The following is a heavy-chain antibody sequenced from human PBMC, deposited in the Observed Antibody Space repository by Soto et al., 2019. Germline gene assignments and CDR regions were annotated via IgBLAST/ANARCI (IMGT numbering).Heavy chain of an antibody. J-gene: IGHJ5*02. CDR1: GDTFTSYY. CDR2: INPHGGST. Sequence: SVKVSCQAPGDTFTSYYINWVRQAPVQGLEWMGVINPHGGSTAYAQKFKGRVTLTRDTSASTVYMEVSSMTSEDTAMYYCARSSGGNFGIIIEGTNWFAPWGQGTLVTVS. D-gene: IGHD1-26*01. CDR3: ARSSGGNFGIIIEGTNWFAP. V-gene: IGHV1-46*01.